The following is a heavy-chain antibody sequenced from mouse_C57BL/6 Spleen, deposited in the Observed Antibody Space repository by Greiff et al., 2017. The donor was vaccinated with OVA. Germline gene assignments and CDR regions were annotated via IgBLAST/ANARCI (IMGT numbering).Heavy chain of an antibody. Sequence: QVQLQQPGAELVRPGSSVKLSCKASGYTFTSYWMHWVKQRPIQGLEWIGNIDPSDSDTHYNQKFKDKATLTVDKSSSTAYMQLSSLTSEDSAVFYDAGEGDYGGYYWWFDDWGTGTTVTVSS. J-gene: IGHJ1*03. CDR2: IDPSDSDT. D-gene: IGHD1-1*02. CDR1: GYTFTSYW. V-gene: IGHV1-52*01. CDR3: AGEGDYGGYYWWFDD.